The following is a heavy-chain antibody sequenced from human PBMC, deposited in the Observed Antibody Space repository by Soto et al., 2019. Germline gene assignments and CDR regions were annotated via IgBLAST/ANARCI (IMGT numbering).Heavy chain of an antibody. CDR1: GFSLSTSEVG. CDR2: IYWDDDK. J-gene: IGHJ4*02. Sequence: GSRMENPTQTLTLTCSFSGFSLSTSEVGVGWIRQPPGKALEWLALIYWDDDKRYSPSLKSRLTITKDTSKNQVVLTMTNMDPVDTATYYCAHESGNAVAFDYWGQGTLVTVSS. V-gene: IGHV2-5*02. CDR3: AHESGNAVAFDY. D-gene: IGHD2-15*01.